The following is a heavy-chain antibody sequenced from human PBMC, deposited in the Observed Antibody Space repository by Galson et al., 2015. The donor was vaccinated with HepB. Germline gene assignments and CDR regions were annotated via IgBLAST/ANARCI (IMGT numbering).Heavy chain of an antibody. CDR1: GFTFSSLA. J-gene: IGHJ4*02. D-gene: IGHD2-15*01. V-gene: IGHV3-23*01. Sequence: SLRLSCAASGFTFSSLAMGWVRQAPGKGLEWVSEISGSGGSTYYADSVKGRFTISRDNSKNTQHVQMNSLRAEDSAVYYCAKKIRICSGGSCYPGGYFDYWGQGTLVTVSS. CDR2: ISGSGGST. CDR3: AKKIRICSGGSCYPGGYFDY.